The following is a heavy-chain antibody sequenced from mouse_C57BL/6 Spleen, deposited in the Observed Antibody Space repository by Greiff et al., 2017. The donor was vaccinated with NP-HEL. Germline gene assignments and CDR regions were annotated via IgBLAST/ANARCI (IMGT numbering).Heavy chain of an antibody. CDR1: GYTFTSYW. V-gene: IGHV1-69*01. J-gene: IGHJ4*01. CDR3: ARGVGDYAMDY. D-gene: IGHD1-1*02. CDR2: IDPSDSYT. Sequence: VQLQQPGAELVMPGASVKLSCKASGYTFTSYWMHWVKQRPGQGLEWIGEIDPSDSYTNYNQKFKGKSTLPVDNSSSTAYMQLSSLTAEDSSVYYCARGVGDYAMDYWGQGTSVTVSS.